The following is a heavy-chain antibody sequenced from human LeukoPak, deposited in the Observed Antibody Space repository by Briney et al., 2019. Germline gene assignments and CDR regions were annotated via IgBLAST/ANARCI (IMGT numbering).Heavy chain of an antibody. V-gene: IGHV4-34*01. CDR2: INHSGST. CDR3: ARGFTPGRYCSGGSCYSNYYYYYGMDV. J-gene: IGHJ6*02. Sequence: PSETLSLTCAVYGGSFSGYYWSWIRQPPGKGLEWIGEINHSGSTNYNPSLKSRVTISVDTSKNQFSLKLSSVTAADTAVYYCARGFTPGRYCSGGSCYSNYYYYYGMDVWGQGTTVTVSS. D-gene: IGHD2-15*01. CDR1: GGSFSGYY.